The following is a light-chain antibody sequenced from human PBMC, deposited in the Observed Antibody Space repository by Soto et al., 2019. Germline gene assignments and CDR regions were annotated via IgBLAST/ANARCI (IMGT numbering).Light chain of an antibody. V-gene: IGLV1-47*01. J-gene: IGLJ7*01. CDR3: AAWDDSLSAAV. CDR2: RNN. Sequence: QSVLTQPPSASGTPGQRVTISCSGSSSNTGSNYVYWYQQLPGTAPKLLIYRNNQRPSGVPDRFSGSKSGTSASLAISGLRSEDEADYYCAAWDDSLSAAVFGGGTQLTVL. CDR1: SSNTGSNY.